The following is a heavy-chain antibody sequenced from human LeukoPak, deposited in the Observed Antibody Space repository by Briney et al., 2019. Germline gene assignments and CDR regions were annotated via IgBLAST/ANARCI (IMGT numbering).Heavy chain of an antibody. CDR2: INPNSGGT. J-gene: IGHJ5*02. V-gene: IGHV1-2*02. CDR1: GGTFSSYA. D-gene: IGHD1-1*01. CDR3: ARVMEPNWFDP. Sequence: GSSVKVSCKASGGTFSSYAISWVRQAPGQGLEWMGWINPNSGGTNYAQKFQGRVTMTRDTSISTAYMELSRLRSDDTAVCYCARVMEPNWFDPWGQGTLVTVSS.